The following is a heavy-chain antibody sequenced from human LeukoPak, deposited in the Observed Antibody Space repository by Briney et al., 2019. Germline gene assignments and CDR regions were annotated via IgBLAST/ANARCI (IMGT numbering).Heavy chain of an antibody. D-gene: IGHD3-22*01. CDR1: GGSMSSGSYY. CDR3: ARIVVVIMGLDY. Sequence: KSSETLSLTCTVSGGSMSSGSYYWSWIRQPAGKGLEWIGRIYTSGSTSYNPSLKSRVTISVDTSKNQFSLKLCSVTAADPTLYYGARIVVVIMGLDYWGQGPLSPSPQ. V-gene: IGHV4-61*02. CDR2: IYTSGST. J-gene: IGHJ4*02.